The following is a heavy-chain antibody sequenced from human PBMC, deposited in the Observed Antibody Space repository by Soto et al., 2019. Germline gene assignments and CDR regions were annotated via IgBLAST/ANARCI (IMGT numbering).Heavy chain of an antibody. CDR1: GFTFSSYA. J-gene: IGHJ4*02. D-gene: IGHD2-15*01. CDR2: ISGSAGST. V-gene: IGHV3-23*01. CDR3: AKALHKYCSGGGCYSSNDY. Sequence: GGSLRLSCAASGFTFSSYAMSWVRQAPGKGLEWVSTISGSAGSTFYADSVKGRFTISRDNSKNTLYLQMDSLRAEDTAVYYCAKALHKYCSGGGCYSSNDYWGQGTLVTVSS.